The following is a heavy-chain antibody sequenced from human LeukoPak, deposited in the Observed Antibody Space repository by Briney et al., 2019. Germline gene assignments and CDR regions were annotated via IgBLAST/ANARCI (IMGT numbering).Heavy chain of an antibody. D-gene: IGHD6-13*01. CDR3: ARQKYSSSHVDY. J-gene: IGHJ4*02. Sequence: PSETLSLTCTVSGGSISSYYWSWIRQPPGKGLEWIGYIYYSGSTNYNPPLKSRVTISVDTSKNQFSLKLSSVTAADTAVYYCARQKYSSSHVDYWGQGTLVTVSS. V-gene: IGHV4-59*01. CDR2: IYYSGST. CDR1: GGSISSYY.